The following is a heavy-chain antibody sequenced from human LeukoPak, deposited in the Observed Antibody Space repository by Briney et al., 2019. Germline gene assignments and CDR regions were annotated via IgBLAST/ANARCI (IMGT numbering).Heavy chain of an antibody. CDR2: LSGGGDNT. CDR1: GFTFSSYG. V-gene: IGHV3-23*01. J-gene: IGHJ3*02. CDR3: ARVRMSGWTLGYAFDI. D-gene: IGHD6-19*01. Sequence: PGGTLRLSCAASGFTFSSYGMGWVRQAPGKGLEWVSALSGGGDNTYYADSVKGRFTISRDNSKNTLYLQMNSLRAEDTAVYYCARVRMSGWTLGYAFDIWGQGTMVTVSS.